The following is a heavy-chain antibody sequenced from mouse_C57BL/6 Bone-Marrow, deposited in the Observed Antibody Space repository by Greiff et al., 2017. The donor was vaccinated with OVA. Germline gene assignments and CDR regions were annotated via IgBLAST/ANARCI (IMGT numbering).Heavy chain of an antibody. CDR3: TNYYGSTNFDY. D-gene: IGHD1-1*01. Sequence: EVQLQQSGAELVRPGASVKLSCTASGFNIKDDYMHWVKQKPEQGLEWIGWIDPENGDTEYASKFQGKATITADTSSNTAYLQLSSLTSEDTAVYYCTNYYGSTNFDYWGQGTTLTVSS. V-gene: IGHV14-4*01. J-gene: IGHJ2*01. CDR2: IDPENGDT. CDR1: GFNIKDDY.